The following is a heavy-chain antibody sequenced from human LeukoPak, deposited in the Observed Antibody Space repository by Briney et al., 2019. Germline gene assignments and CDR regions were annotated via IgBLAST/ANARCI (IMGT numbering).Heavy chain of an antibody. V-gene: IGHV4-59*02. CDR2: IYYSGST. CDR1: GFTVSSNY. J-gene: IGHJ4*02. CDR3: ARDQGGSYAVDY. Sequence: GSLRLSCAASGFTVSSNYMSWIRQPPGKGLEWIGSIYYSGSTYYNPSLKSRVTISVDTSKNQFSLKLSSVTAADTAVYYCARDQGGSYAVDYWGQGTLVTVSS. D-gene: IGHD1-26*01.